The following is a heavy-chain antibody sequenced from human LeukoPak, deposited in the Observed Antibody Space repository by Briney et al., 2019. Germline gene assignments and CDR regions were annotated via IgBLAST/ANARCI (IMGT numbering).Heavy chain of an antibody. J-gene: IGHJ5*02. CDR2: INPNSGGT. V-gene: IGHV1-2*02. Sequence: ASVKVSCKASGYTFTGHYMHWVRQAPGQGLEWMGWINPNSGGTNYAQKFQGRVTMTRDTSISTAYMELSRLRSDDTAVYYCAREGYCSSTSCHDWFDPWGQGTLVTVSS. CDR3: AREGYCSSTSCHDWFDP. CDR1: GYTFTGHY. D-gene: IGHD2-2*01.